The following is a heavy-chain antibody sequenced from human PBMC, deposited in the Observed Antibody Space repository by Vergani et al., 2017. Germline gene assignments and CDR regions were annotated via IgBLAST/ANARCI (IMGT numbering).Heavy chain of an antibody. Sequence: QVQLQESGPGLEKPSETLSLICDVFDFISNGHYWGWIRQPPGKGLEWIGSIYHSGSTYYNPSLKSRVTISVDTSKNQFSLKLSSVTAADTAVYYCASPRGYSYGYLGYWGQGTLVTVSS. CDR2: IYHSGST. J-gene: IGHJ4*02. CDR1: DFISNGHY. D-gene: IGHD5-18*01. CDR3: ASPRGYSYGYLGY. V-gene: IGHV4-38-2*01.